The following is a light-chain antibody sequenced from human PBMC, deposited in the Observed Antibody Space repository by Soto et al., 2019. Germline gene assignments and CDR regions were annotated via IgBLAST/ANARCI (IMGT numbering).Light chain of an antibody. Sequence: QSGLTQPPSVSGAPGQRVTISCTGSSSKNGARYDVHWYQQLPGTAPKLLIYGNSNRPSGVPDRFSGSKSGTSASLAITGLQAEDEADYYCQSYDSSLSGYVFGTGTKVTV. CDR1: SSKNGARYD. J-gene: IGLJ1*01. V-gene: IGLV1-40*01. CDR3: QSYDSSLSGYV. CDR2: GNS.